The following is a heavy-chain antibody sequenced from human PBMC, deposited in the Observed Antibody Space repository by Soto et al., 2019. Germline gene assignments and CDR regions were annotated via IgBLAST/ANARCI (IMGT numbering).Heavy chain of an antibody. CDR2: INPNSGGT. V-gene: IGHV1-2*02. CDR3: ARDGDSSSPFDI. CDR1: GYTFTGNY. J-gene: IGHJ3*02. D-gene: IGHD6-6*01. Sequence: QVQLVQSGAEVKKPGASVKVSCKASGYTFTGNYMHWVRQAPGQGLEWMGWINPNSGGTNYAQKFQGRVTVPRDTSISTASMELSRLRSDDTAVYYCARDGDSSSPFDIWGQGTMVTVSS.